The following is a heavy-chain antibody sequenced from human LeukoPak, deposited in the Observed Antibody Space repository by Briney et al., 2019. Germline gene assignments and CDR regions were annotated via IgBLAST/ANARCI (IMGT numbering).Heavy chain of an antibody. J-gene: IGHJ4*02. V-gene: IGHV3-73*01. Sequence: GGSLKLSFAASGFTFSGSAMHWVRQASGKGLEWVGRIRSKADSYATAYAASVKGRFTISRDDSKNTAYLQMNSLKTEDTAVYYCTRHGDYWGQGTLVTVSS. CDR2: IRSKADSYAT. CDR1: GFTFSGSA. CDR3: TRHGDY.